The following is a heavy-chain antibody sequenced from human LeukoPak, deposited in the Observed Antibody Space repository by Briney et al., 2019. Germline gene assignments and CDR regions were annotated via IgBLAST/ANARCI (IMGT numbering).Heavy chain of an antibody. CDR1: GYIFTNYW. CDR2: IYPADSDT. D-gene: IGHD3-10*01. Sequence: GESLKISCQVPGYIFTNYWIGWVRQIPGKGLESMGIIYPADSDTTYSPSFQGPVTISADKSISTVYLQWSSLRASDTAMYYCARQSRDGSKTRGYFLDYWGQGTLVTVSS. J-gene: IGHJ4*02. CDR3: ARQSRDGSKTRGYFLDY. V-gene: IGHV5-51*01.